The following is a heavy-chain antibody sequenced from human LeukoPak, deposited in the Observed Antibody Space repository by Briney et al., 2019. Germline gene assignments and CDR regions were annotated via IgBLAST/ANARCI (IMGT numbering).Heavy chain of an antibody. CDR3: ARARHPNWFDP. Sequence: PLETLSLTCTVSADSVSSGSDYWSCIRHPPGEGREWIGYIYYSGSSNYNPYLKSRVTISVDTSKHQLSLKLSSVTAADTAVYYCARARHPNWFDPWGQGTLVTVSS. CDR1: ADSVSSGSDY. CDR2: IYYSGSS. J-gene: IGHJ5*02. V-gene: IGHV4-61*01.